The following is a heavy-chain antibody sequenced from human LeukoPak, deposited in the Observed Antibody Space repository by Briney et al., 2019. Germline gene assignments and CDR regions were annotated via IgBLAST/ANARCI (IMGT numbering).Heavy chain of an antibody. CDR1: GFTFSSYA. D-gene: IGHD1-26*01. Sequence: PGGSLRLSCAASGFTFSSYAMHWVRQAPGKGLEWVAVISYDGSNKYYADSVKGRFTISRDNSKNTLYLQMNSLRAEDTAVYYCAKDGGGARGAFDIWGQGTMVTVSS. V-gene: IGHV3-30-3*01. CDR3: AKDGGGARGAFDI. CDR2: ISYDGSNK. J-gene: IGHJ3*02.